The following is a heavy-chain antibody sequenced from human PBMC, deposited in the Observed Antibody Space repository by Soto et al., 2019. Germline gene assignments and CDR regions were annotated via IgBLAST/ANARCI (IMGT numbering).Heavy chain of an antibody. CDR2: IHSDVTT. CDR1: GFSVSSNS. J-gene: IGHJ5*02. V-gene: IGHV3-53*01. CDR3: ARELSGSWYNWFDP. D-gene: IGHD6-13*01. Sequence: HPGGSLRLSCAASGFSVSSNSMNWVRQAPGKGLEWVSVIHSDVTTYFADSVKGRFIISRDNSKNMLYLQMNSLRAEDTAIYYCARELSGSWYNWFDPWGQGTLVTVSS.